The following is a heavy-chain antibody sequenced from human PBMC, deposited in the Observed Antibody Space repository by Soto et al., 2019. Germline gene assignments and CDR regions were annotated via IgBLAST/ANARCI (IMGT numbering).Heavy chain of an antibody. V-gene: IGHV1-69*06. J-gene: IGHJ4*02. CDR3: ARAAKRYFDY. CDR2: IIPILGPA. CDR1: GGTFNTFA. Sequence: QVQLVQSGAEVKKPGSSVKVSCNVSGGTFNTFAISWVRQAPGQGLEWMGGIIPILGPAFYAQKFQGSVTITADKSTNAAYLELSSLRSEDTAVYYCARAAKRYFDYWGQGALVTVSS.